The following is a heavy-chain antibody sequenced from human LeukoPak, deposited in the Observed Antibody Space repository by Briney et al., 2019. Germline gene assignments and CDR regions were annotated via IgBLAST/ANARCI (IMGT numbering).Heavy chain of an antibody. CDR1: GGTFSSYA. D-gene: IGHD5-18*01. V-gene: IGHV1-18*01. J-gene: IGHJ4*02. CDR2: ISGYNGNT. CDR3: ARETGYAYGRAPLDY. Sequence: ASVKVSCKASGGTFSSYAISWVRQAPGQGLEWMGWISGYNGNTNYEQNVQGRVTMTTDTSTSTAYMELRSLRSDDTAVYYCARETGYAYGRAPLDYWGQGTLVTVSS.